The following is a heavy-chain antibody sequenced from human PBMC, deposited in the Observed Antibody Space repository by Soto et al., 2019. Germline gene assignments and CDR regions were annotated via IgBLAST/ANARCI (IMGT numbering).Heavy chain of an antibody. Sequence: EVQLVESGGGLVHPGGSLKLSCAASGFPFNGSAMHWVRQASGKGLEWVGRIRSKPNNYATAYAASRKGRFTISRDDSKNAAYLQMNSLKTEDTAVYYCAGDFYYNMDVWGQGTTVPVSS. CDR3: AGDFYYNMDV. J-gene: IGHJ6*02. CDR1: GFPFNGSA. CDR2: IRSKPNNYAT. V-gene: IGHV3-73*02.